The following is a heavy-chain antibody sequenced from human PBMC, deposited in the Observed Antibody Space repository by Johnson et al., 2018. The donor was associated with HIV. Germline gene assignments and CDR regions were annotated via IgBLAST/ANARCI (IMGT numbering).Heavy chain of an antibody. CDR1: GFTFSSYG. Sequence: QVQLVESGGGVVQPGRSLRLSCTASGFTFSSYGMHWVRQAPGKGLEWVAVIWYDGSNKYYADSVKGRLTISRDNSKNTLYLQMNSLKTEDTAVYNCARGVRGVIIDWGQGTMVAVSS. CDR3: ARGVRGVIID. J-gene: IGHJ3*01. D-gene: IGHD3-10*01. CDR2: IWYDGSNK. V-gene: IGHV3-33*01.